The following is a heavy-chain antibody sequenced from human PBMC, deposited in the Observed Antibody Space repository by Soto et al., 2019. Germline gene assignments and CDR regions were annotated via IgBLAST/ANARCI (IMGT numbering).Heavy chain of an antibody. CDR3: ARARITYREGNWFDP. CDR2: IYYSGST. Sequence: ASETLSLTCTVSGGSISSYYWSWIRQPPGKGLEWIGYIYYSGSTNYNPSLKSRVTISVDTSKNQFSLKLSSVTPADTAVYYCARARITYREGNWFDPWGQGTLVTVSS. V-gene: IGHV4-59*01. CDR1: GGSISSYY. D-gene: IGHD1-20*01. J-gene: IGHJ5*02.